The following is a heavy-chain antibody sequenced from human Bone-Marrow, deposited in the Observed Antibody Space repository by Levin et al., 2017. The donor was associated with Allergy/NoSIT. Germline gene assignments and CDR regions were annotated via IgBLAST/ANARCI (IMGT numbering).Heavy chain of an antibody. D-gene: IGHD1-14*01. CDR2: FEPEDGEA. J-gene: IGHJ5*02. CDR1: GNTLTELS. Sequence: GGSLRLSCKVSGNTLTELSTHWVRQAPGKGPEWMGLFEPEDGEAIYAPKFRGRVTMTEDTSTDTAYMELTRLRSDDTAVYYCVKKISVGTTDWFHPWGQGTLVTVSS. V-gene: IGHV1-24*01. CDR3: VKKISVGTTDWFHP.